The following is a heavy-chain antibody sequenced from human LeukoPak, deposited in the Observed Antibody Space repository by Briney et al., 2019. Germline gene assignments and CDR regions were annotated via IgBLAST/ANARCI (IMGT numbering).Heavy chain of an antibody. Sequence: ASVKVSCKTSGYTFTGYYMHWVRQAPGHGLEWMGWINPNSGGTKYAQRFQGRVTMTRDTSITTAYMELSRLRSDDRAVYYCARSLYYDFWRNFDYWGQGTLVTVSS. V-gene: IGHV1-2*02. CDR1: GYTFTGYY. CDR3: ARSLYYDFWRNFDY. J-gene: IGHJ4*02. CDR2: INPNSGGT. D-gene: IGHD3-3*01.